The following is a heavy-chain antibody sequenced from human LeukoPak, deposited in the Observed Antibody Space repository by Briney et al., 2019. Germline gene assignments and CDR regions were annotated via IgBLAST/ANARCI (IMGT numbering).Heavy chain of an antibody. J-gene: IGHJ5*02. CDR2: IYYSGST. Sequence: PSETLSLTCTVSGGSISNYYWSRIRQPPGKGLEWIGYIYYSGSTNYNPSLKSRVTISVDTSKNQFSLKLSSVTAADTAVYYCARAFYDFWSGPNWFEPWGQGTLVTASS. CDR1: GGSISNYY. D-gene: IGHD3-3*01. CDR3: ARAFYDFWSGPNWFEP. V-gene: IGHV4-59*01.